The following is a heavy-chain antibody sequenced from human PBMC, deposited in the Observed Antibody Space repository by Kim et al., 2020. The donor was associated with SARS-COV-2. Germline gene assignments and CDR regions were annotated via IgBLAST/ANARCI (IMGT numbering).Heavy chain of an antibody. D-gene: IGHD3-22*01. J-gene: IGHJ5*02. CDR3: AKFLNYYDSSEMDWFDP. Sequence: VKGRFTISRDTSKNTLYLQMNSLRAEDTGVYYCAKFLNYYDSSEMDWFDPWGQGTLVTVSS. V-gene: IGHV3-23*01.